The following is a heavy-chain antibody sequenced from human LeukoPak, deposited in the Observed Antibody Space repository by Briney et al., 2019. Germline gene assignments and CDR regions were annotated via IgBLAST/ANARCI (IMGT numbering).Heavy chain of an antibody. CDR1: GYTLTELS. D-gene: IGHD3-10*01. CDR3: ATRREVQGVYQGYWFDP. J-gene: IGHJ5*02. V-gene: IGHV1-24*01. Sequence: GASVKVSCKVSGYTLTELSMHWVRQAPGKGLEGRGGFDPEDGETIYAQKFQGRVTMTEDTSTDTAYMELSSLRSEDTAVYYCATRREVQGVYQGYWFDPWGQGTLVTVSS. CDR2: FDPEDGET.